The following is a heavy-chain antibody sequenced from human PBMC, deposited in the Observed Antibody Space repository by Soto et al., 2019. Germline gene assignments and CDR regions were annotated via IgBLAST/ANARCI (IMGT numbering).Heavy chain of an antibody. CDR2: VSYIGST. D-gene: IGHD6-13*01. CDR1: DGSVSSGNYY. J-gene: IGHJ4*02. Sequence: SETLSLTCTVSDGSVSSGNYYWSWIRQPPGRGLEWIGHVSYIGSTNYNPSLKSRVTISVDTSKNQFSLKLTSVTAADTAVNYCAREEKQLARYGGDFDYWGQGTPVTVSS. CDR3: AREEKQLARYGGDFDY. V-gene: IGHV4-61*01.